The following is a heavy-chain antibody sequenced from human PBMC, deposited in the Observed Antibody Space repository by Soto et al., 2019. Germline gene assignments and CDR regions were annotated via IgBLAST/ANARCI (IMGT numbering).Heavy chain of an antibody. J-gene: IGHJ6*02. D-gene: IGHD2-15*01. CDR1: GFSLSTSGVG. CDR2: IYWDDDK. CDR3: AYLPCSGGSCYWFSYSGMDV. Sequence: QITLKESGPTLVKPTQTLTLTCTFSGFSLSTSGVGVAWIRQPPGKALEWLALIYWDDDKRYRTSLETRLTITTDTSKNQVVLTMTNVDSVDTATYYCAYLPCSGGSCYWFSYSGMDVWGQGTTVIVSS. V-gene: IGHV2-5*02.